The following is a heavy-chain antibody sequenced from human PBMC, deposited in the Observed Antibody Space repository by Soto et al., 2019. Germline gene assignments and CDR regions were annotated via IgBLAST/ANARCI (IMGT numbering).Heavy chain of an antibody. CDR1: GYTFTGYY. CDR3: ARGPAAARLIYYYYYGMDV. D-gene: IGHD6-6*01. CDR2: INPNSGGT. Sequence: GASVKVFCKASGYTFTGYYMHWVRQAPGQGLEWMGWINPNSGGTNYAQKFQGRVTMTRDTSISTAYMELSRLRSDDTAVYYCARGPAAARLIYYYYYGMDVWGQGTTVTVSS. V-gene: IGHV1-2*02. J-gene: IGHJ6*02.